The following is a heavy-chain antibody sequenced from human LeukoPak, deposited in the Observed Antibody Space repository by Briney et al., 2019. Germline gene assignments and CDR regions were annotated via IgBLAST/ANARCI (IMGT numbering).Heavy chain of an antibody. CDR1: GGSISSSNW. CDR2: IYHSGST. D-gene: IGHD2-2*01. Sequence: SETLSLTCAVSGGSISSSNWWSWVRQPPGKGLEWIGQIYHSGSTNYNPSLKSRVAMSIDKSKNQFSLNVNSVTAADTAVYYCARAGQGYCTSTSCYLSLDYWGQGTLVTVSS. CDR3: ARAGQGYCTSTSCYLSLDY. V-gene: IGHV4-4*02. J-gene: IGHJ4*02.